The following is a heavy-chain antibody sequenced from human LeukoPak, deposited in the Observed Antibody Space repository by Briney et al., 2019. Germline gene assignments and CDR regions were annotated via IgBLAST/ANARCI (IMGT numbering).Heavy chain of an antibody. CDR1: GGTFSSYA. Sequence: SVKLSCKASGGTFSSYAISCVRQAPGQRLEWRGGIIPIFGTANYAQKFQGRVTITTDESTSRDYMELSSLRSEDTAVYYCGRVVVLGKDWFDPWGQGTLVTVSS. CDR3: GRVVVLGKDWFDP. D-gene: IGHD2-21*01. V-gene: IGHV1-69*05. CDR2: IIPIFGTA. J-gene: IGHJ5*02.